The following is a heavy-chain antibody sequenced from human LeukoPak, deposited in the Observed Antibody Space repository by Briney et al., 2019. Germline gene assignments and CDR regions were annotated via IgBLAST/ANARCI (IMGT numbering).Heavy chain of an antibody. CDR2: IYSSGST. CDR3: ARSSAPLQVGDFDY. J-gene: IGHJ4*02. CDR1: GFTVSSNY. V-gene: IGHV3-66*01. D-gene: IGHD1-26*01. Sequence: GGSLRLSCAASGFTVSSNYMSWVRQAPGKGLEWVSVIYSSGSTYYADSVKGRLTISRDNSKNTLYLQINSLRAEDTAVYYCARSSAPLQVGDFDYWGQGTLVTVPS.